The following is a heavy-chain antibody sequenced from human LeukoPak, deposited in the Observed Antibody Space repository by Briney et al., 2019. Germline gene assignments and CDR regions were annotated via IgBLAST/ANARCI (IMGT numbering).Heavy chain of an antibody. CDR1: GGSISSSSCY. D-gene: IGHD2-15*01. Sequence: SETLSLTCTVSGGSISSSSCYWGWIRQPSGKGLEWIGSIYYSGSTYYNPSLKSRVTISVDTSKNQFSLKLSSVTAADTAVYYCAKISRLLTDYYYYYMDVWGKGTTVTVSS. CDR3: AKISRLLTDYYYYYMDV. J-gene: IGHJ6*03. CDR2: IYYSGST. V-gene: IGHV4-39*01.